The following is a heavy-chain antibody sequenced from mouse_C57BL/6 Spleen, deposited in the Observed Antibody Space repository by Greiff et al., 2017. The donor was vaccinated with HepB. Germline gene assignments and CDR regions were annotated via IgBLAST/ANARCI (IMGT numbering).Heavy chain of an antibody. V-gene: IGHV1-31*01. CDR2: IYPYNGVS. CDR1: GYSFTGYY. J-gene: IGHJ4*01. D-gene: IGHD2-5*01. CDR3: ARGDYYSNYDYAMDY. Sequence: VQLQQSGPELVKPGASVKISCKASGYSFTGYYMPWVKQSHGNILDWIGYIYPYNGVSSYNQKFKGKATLTVDKSSSTAYMELRSLTSEDSAVYYCARGDYYSNYDYAMDYWGQGTSVTVSS.